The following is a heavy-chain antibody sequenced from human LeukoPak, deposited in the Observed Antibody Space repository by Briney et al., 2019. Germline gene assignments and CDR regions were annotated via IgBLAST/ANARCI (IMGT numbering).Heavy chain of an antibody. CDR1: GGSFSGYC. V-gene: IGHV4-59*10. J-gene: IGHJ2*01. Sequence: PSETLSLTCAVYGGSFSGYCWSWIRQPAGKGLEWIGRIETSGNTNHKPSLKSRVTMSVDTSKNQFSLKLSSVTAADTAVYYCARVSSSWYQDWYFDLWGRGTLVTVSS. CDR2: IETSGNT. D-gene: IGHD6-13*01. CDR3: ARVSSSWYQDWYFDL.